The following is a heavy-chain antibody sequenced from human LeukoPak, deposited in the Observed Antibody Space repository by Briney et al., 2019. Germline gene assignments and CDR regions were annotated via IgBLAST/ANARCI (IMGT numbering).Heavy chain of an antibody. D-gene: IGHD3-10*01. V-gene: IGHV4-4*07. CDR1: GGSISSYY. J-gene: IGHJ5*02. CDR3: ARDNGLYYYGSGNAGRFDP. Sequence: SETLSLTCTVSGGSISSYYWSWIRQPAGKGLEWIGRIYTSGSTNYNPSLKSRVTMSVDTSKNQFSLKLSSVTAADTAVYYCARDNGLYYYGSGNAGRFDPWGQGTLVTVSS. CDR2: IYTSGST.